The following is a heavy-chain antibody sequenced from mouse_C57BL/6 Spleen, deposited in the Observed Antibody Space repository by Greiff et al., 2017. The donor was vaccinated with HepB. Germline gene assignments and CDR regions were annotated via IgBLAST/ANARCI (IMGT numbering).Heavy chain of an antibody. J-gene: IGHJ4*01. CDR2: IHPNSGST. CDR3: ARWGGFYAMDY. V-gene: IGHV1-64*01. CDR1: GYTFTSYW. Sequence: VQLQQPGAELVKPGASVKLSCKASGYTFTSYWMHWVKQRPGQGLEWIGMIHPNSGSTNYNEKFKRKATLTVDKSSSTAYMQLSSLTSEDSAVYYCARWGGFYAMDYWGQGTSVTVSS.